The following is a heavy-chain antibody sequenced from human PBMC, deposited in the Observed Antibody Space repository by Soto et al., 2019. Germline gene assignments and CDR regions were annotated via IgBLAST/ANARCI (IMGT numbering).Heavy chain of an antibody. V-gene: IGHV4-30-4*01. CDR3: ARDDAYYFDTSTAYFFYY. CDR2: ISYSGST. D-gene: IGHD3-22*01. J-gene: IGHJ4*02. CDR1: GGSMTSGDYY. Sequence: PSETLSLTCTVSGGSMTSGDYYWSWIRQPPGKGLEWIGYISYSGSTYYNPSLKSRVTISSDTSKSHFSLTLRYVTAADTAVYYCARDDAYYFDTSTAYFFYYWGQGTLVTVSS.